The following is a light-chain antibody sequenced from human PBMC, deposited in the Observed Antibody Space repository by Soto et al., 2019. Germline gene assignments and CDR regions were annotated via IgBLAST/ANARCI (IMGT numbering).Light chain of an antibody. CDR3: QQYDRSPST. Sequence: EIVLTQSPGTLSLSPGERATLSCRASQSLSSSNLAWYQQKPGQAPRLLISGASSRAAGIPGRFIGSGSGTDFTLIISRLEPEDFAVYYCQQYDRSPSTFGGGTKVEIK. CDR2: GAS. CDR1: QSLSSSN. J-gene: IGKJ4*01. V-gene: IGKV3-20*01.